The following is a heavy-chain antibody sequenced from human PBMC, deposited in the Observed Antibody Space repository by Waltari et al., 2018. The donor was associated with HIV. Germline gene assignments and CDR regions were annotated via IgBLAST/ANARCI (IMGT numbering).Heavy chain of an antibody. Sequence: QVQLQESGPGLVKSSQTLSLTCNVSGASITSGNYFCSWVRQSAGKSPEWIGRISTSGSTRYNTTLKGRVTTSLYASNHHFSVWLTSVTAADPAVYSCVREALFYKYYRYCIDDDCYSRWFDPWGQGTLVTVSS. CDR2: ISTSGST. J-gene: IGHJ5*02. CDR1: GASITSGNYF. V-gene: IGHV4-61*02. CDR3: VREALFYKYYRYCIDDDCYSRWFDP. D-gene: IGHD2-21*01.